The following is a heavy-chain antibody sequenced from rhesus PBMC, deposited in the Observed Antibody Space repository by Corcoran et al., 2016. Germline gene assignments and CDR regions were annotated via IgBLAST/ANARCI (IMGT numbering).Heavy chain of an antibody. D-gene: IGHD3-16*01. CDR3: ARWMDDYYSGSYPFDY. CDR2: IYGSSGNT. V-gene: IGHV4S7*01. Sequence: QVQLQESGPGLVKPSETLSLTCAVSGGSISSGYGWSWIRQPPGKVLEWIGYIYGSSGNTYYNPPLKSRVTSSKDTSKNQFSLKLSSMTAADTAVYYCARWMDDYYSGSYPFDYWGQGVLVTVSS. CDR1: GGSISSGYG. J-gene: IGHJ4*01.